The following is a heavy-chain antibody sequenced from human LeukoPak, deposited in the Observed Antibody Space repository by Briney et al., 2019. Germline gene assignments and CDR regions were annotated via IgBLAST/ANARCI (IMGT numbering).Heavy chain of an antibody. V-gene: IGHV1-69*13. Sequence: GASVKVSCKASGYTFTSYAISWVRQAPGQGLEWMGGIIPIFGTANYAQKFQGRVTITADESTSTAYMELSSLRSEDTAVYYCARATSSSITIFGVVIKGDNWFDPWGQGTLVTVSS. CDR3: ARATSSSITIFGVVIKGDNWFDP. CDR2: IIPIFGTA. CDR1: GYTFTSYA. D-gene: IGHD3-3*01. J-gene: IGHJ5*02.